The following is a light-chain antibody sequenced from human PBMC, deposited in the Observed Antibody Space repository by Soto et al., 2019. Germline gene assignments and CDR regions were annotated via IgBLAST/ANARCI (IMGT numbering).Light chain of an antibody. J-gene: IGLJ2*01. Sequence: QSVLTQPPSVSGAPGQRVTISCTGSSSNIGTGYDVHWYQQLPGTAPKLLIYGNSNRPSGVPDRFSGSKSGTSASLAITGLQAEDEADYYCQSYDSNLSVLFGGGTKVTVL. CDR2: GNS. V-gene: IGLV1-40*01. CDR1: SSNIGTGYD. CDR3: QSYDSNLSVL.